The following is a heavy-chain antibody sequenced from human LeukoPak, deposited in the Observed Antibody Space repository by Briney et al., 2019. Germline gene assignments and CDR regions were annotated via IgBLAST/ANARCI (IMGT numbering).Heavy chain of an antibody. D-gene: IGHD1-14*01. J-gene: IGHJ5*02. V-gene: IGHV4-59*01. CDR3: ARDPDGNNWFDP. CDR1: GGSISSYY. CDR2: IYYSGST. Sequence: KPSETLSLTCTVSGGSISSYYWSWIRQPPGKGLEWIAYIYYSGSTNYNPFLKSRVTISVDTSKNQFSLKLSSVTAADTAVYYCARDPDGNNWFDPWGQGTLVTVSS.